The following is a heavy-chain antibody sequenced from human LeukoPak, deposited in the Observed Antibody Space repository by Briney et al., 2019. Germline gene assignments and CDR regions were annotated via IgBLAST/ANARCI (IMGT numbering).Heavy chain of an antibody. V-gene: IGHV4-39*07. CDR1: GGSISSYY. CDR2: IYYSGST. J-gene: IGHJ4*02. Sequence: SETLSLTCTVSGGSISSYYWGWIRQPPGKGLEWIGSIYYSGSTYYNPSLKSRVTISVDTSKNQFSLKLSSVTAADTAVYYCARDCSSTSCYPNWGQGTLVTVSS. D-gene: IGHD2-2*01. CDR3: ARDCSSTSCYPN.